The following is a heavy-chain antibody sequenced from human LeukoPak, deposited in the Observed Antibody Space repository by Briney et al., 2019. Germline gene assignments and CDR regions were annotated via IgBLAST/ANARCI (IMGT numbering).Heavy chain of an antibody. J-gene: IGHJ5*02. CDR2: INTNTGNP. CDR3: AREYSSSSGDWFDP. D-gene: IGHD6-6*01. V-gene: IGHV7-4-1*02. CDR1: GYTFTSYA. Sequence: ASVKVSCTASGYTFTSYAMNWVRQAPGQGHEWMGWINTNTGNPTYAQGFTGRFVFSLDTSVSTAYLQISSLKAEDTAVYYCAREYSSSSGDWFDPWGQGTLVTVSS.